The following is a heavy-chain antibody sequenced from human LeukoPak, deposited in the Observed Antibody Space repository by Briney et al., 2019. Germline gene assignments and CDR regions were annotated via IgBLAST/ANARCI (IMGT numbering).Heavy chain of an antibody. CDR2: ISGSCSSI. CDR3: AMGATSWSGYSFPKIFQH. D-gene: IGHD3-3*01. V-gene: IGHV3-23*01. J-gene: IGHJ1*01. Sequence: GGSLRLSCAASGFTFSNYAVNWIRQAPGKGLKWVSVISGSCSSIYYTDSVKGRFTISRDNSKNTLYLQMNSLRAEGTAVYYCAMGATSWSGYSFPKIFQHWGRGTLVTVSS. CDR1: GFTFSNYA.